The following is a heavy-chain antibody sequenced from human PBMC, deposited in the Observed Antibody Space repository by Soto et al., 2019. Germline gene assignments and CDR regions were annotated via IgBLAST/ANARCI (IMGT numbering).Heavy chain of an antibody. CDR2: IYYSGST. CDR1: GGSISSGDYY. CDR3: ARTADDSYWFDP. D-gene: IGHD1-1*01. Sequence: QVQLQESGPGLVKPSQTLSLTFTVSGGSISSGDYYWNWIRQPPGKGLEWIGYIYYSGSTYYNPSLKSRVTISVDTSKKQFSLKVSSVTAADTAVYYCARTADDSYWFDPWGQGTLVTVSS. J-gene: IGHJ5*02. V-gene: IGHV4-30-4*01.